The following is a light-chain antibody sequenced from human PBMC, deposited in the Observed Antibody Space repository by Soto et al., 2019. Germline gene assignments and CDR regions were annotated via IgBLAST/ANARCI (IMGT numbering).Light chain of an antibody. CDR2: EVN. CDR3: SSYAGNDTLDV. J-gene: IGLJ1*01. V-gene: IGLV2-8*01. Sequence: QSALTQPPSASGSPGQSVTISCTGTSSDVGGYNFVSWYQQHPDKAPKLMIYEVNKRPSGVPNRFSGSKSGNTACLTVSGLQAEDEADYYASSYAGNDTLDVFGTGTKLTVL. CDR1: SSDVGGYNF.